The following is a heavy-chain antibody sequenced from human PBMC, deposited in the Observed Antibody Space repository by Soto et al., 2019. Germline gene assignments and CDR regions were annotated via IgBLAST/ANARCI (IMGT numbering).Heavy chain of an antibody. CDR3: ARPPWRASPAFCDY. Sequence: PGGSLRLSCAASGLSVSDYDMSWIRQAPGKGLEWLGYISASGTTISIADSVKGRFTISRDNAKNSLYLHMNSLRVDDGAVYYCARPPWRASPAFCDYWGRGTLVTVS. J-gene: IGHJ4*02. CDR1: GLSVSDYD. CDR2: ISASGTTI. D-gene: IGHD3-3*01. V-gene: IGHV3-11*01.